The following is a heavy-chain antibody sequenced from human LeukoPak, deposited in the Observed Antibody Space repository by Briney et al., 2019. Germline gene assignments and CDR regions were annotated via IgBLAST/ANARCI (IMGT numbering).Heavy chain of an antibody. J-gene: IGHJ4*02. CDR1: GFTFSTYV. Sequence: GGSLRLSCSVSGFTFSTYVMHWVRQAPGKGLEYVSAISSNGDNTYYADSVKGRFTISRDNSKNTLYLQMSSLRADDTAVYYCVRGTGYWGQGTLVTASS. CDR3: VRGTGY. V-gene: IGHV3-64D*06. CDR2: ISSNGDNT.